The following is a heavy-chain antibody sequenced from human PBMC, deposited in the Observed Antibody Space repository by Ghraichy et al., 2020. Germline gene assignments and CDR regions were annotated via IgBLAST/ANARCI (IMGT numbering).Heavy chain of an antibody. CDR2: IGSSGSII. V-gene: IGHV3-11*01. CDR3: ARDRGSVLDY. CDR1: GFTFSAYY. Sequence: GGSLRLSCAASGFTFSAYYMSWIRQAPGKGLEWVSSIGSSGSIIYYADSVKGRFTISRDNAKNSLYLEMNSLRVEDTAVYYCARDRGSVLDYWGRGTLVTVSS. D-gene: IGHD5/OR15-5a*01. J-gene: IGHJ4*02.